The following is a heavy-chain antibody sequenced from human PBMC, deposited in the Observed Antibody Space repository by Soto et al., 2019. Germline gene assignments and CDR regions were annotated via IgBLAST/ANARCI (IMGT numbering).Heavy chain of an antibody. CDR1: GYTFTSYD. CDR2: MNPNSGNT. J-gene: IGHJ5*02. D-gene: IGHD3-16*02. Sequence: GASVKVSCKASGYTFTSYDINWVRQATGQGLEWMGWMNPNSGNTGYAQKFQGRATMTRNTSISTAYMELSSLGSEDTAVYYCARGDANYDYIWGSYRLAPFDPWGQGTLVTVSS. V-gene: IGHV1-8*01. CDR3: ARGDANYDYIWGSYRLAPFDP.